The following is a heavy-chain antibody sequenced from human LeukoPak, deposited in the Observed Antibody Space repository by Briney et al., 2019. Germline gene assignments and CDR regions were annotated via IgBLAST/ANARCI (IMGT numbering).Heavy chain of an antibody. D-gene: IGHD4-17*01. CDR1: GFIFGSYE. Sequence: GGSLRLSCAASGFIFGSYEMNWVRQAPGKGLEWVSAISGSGGSTYYADSVKGRFTISRDDAKNLLYLDMNSLRAEDTAVYYCARGHTAVTRHFDFWGQGTLVTVSS. CDR2: ISGSGGST. CDR3: ARGHTAVTRHFDF. J-gene: IGHJ4*02. V-gene: IGHV3-48*03.